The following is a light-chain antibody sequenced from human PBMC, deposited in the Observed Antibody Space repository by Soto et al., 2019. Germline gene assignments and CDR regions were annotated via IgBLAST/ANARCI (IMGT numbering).Light chain of an antibody. CDR2: WAS. CDR3: QQYYGPPIT. Sequence: DIVMTQSPDSLAVSLGERATINCKSSQSVLYSSNNKNYLAWYQQKPGQPPKLLIYWASTRESGVPDRFSGSGSGTDFTLTISSLQAEDVAFYYCQQYYGPPITFGQGTRLEIK. CDR1: QSVLYSSNNKNY. J-gene: IGKJ5*01. V-gene: IGKV4-1*01.